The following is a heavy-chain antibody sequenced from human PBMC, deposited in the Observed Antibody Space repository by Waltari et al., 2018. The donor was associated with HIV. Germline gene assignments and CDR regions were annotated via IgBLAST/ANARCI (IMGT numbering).Heavy chain of an antibody. CDR2: ISYSRST. D-gene: IGHD2-21*02. CDR3: ATFGDPPYFDY. J-gene: IGHJ4*02. CDR1: GGSISSYY. Sequence: QVQLQESGPGLVKPSETLSLTCTVSGGSISSYYWSWIRQPPGKGLEWIWYISYSRSTIYNPSRKSRVTISVDTSKNQFSLKLSSVTAADTAVYYCATFGDPPYFDYWGQGTLVTVSS. V-gene: IGHV4-59*01.